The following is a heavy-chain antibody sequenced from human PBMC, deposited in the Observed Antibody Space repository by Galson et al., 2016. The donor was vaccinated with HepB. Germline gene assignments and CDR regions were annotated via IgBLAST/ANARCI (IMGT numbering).Heavy chain of an antibody. D-gene: IGHD2/OR15-2a*01. CDR3: ARLNNYIDY. Sequence: SETLSLTCAVSGGSIXXTNWXXXVRXXPGXXXEWXXXIXHSGSTNYNPSXKSRITMSVDKPKNQFSLKLTSVTAADTAVYYCARLNNYIDYWGRGTLVTVSS. J-gene: IGHJ4*02. CDR1: GGSIXXTNW. CDR2: IXHSGST. V-gene: IGHV4-4*02.